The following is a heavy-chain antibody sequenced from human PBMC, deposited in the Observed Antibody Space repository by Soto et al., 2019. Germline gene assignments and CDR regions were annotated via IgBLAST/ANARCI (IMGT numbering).Heavy chain of an antibody. CDR3: ARHFGITTRY. CDR1: GYSFTSYW. CDR2: IDPSDSYT. Sequence: PGESLKISCKGSGYSFTSYWISWVHQMPGKGLEWMGRIDPSDSYTNYSPSFQGHVTISADKSISTAYLQWSSLKASDTAMYYCARHFGITTRYWGQGTLVTVSS. V-gene: IGHV5-10-1*01. D-gene: IGHD3-3*01. J-gene: IGHJ4*02.